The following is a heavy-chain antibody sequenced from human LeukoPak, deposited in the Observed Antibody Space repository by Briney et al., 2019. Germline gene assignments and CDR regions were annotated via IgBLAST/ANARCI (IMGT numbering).Heavy chain of an antibody. D-gene: IGHD3-16*01. Sequence: QPGGSLRLSCAASGFTFSTYGMHWVRRAPGKGLEWVAVISYDGTSKYYADSVKGRFTISRDKSKNTLYLQMNSLRPEDTAVYYCAKEPQSHSWVWFDPWGQGTLVTVSS. J-gene: IGHJ5*02. V-gene: IGHV3-30*18. CDR1: GFTFSTYG. CDR2: ISYDGTSK. CDR3: AKEPQSHSWVWFDP.